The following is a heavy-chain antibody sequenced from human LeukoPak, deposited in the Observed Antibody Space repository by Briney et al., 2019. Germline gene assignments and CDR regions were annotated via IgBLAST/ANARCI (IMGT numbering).Heavy chain of an antibody. Sequence: ASVKVSCKASGYTFTGYYMHWVRQAPGQGLEWMGWINPNSGGTNYAQKFQGRVTMTRDTSISIVYMEMNRLRSDDTAVYYCARVKERTKATIPDYFQHWGQGTLVTVSS. V-gene: IGHV1-2*02. CDR3: ARVKERTKATIPDYFQH. CDR2: INPNSGGT. D-gene: IGHD4-17*01. J-gene: IGHJ1*01. CDR1: GYTFTGYY.